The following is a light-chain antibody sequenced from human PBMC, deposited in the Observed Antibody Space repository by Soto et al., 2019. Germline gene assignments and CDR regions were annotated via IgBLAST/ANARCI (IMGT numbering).Light chain of an antibody. CDR3: QQYATYAPST. V-gene: IGKV1-5*01. Sequence: DIQLTQSPSTLSASVGDRITITCRASQSIGTWLAWYQHRPGEGPKLLIHDASSLESGVPSRFSGSGSATELSLTISSLESGDSGTYHCQQYATYAPSTFGQGTKVEIK. CDR2: DAS. J-gene: IGKJ1*01. CDR1: QSIGTW.